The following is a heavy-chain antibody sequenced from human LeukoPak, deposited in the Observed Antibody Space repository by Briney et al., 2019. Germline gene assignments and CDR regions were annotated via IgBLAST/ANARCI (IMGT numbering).Heavy chain of an antibody. CDR3: ARVINTMIVRHSLSHAFDI. J-gene: IGHJ3*02. CDR1: GYSFTSYW. V-gene: IGHV5-51*01. CDR2: IYPGDSDT. D-gene: IGHD3-22*01. Sequence: GESLKISCKGSGYSFTSYWIGWVRQMPGKGLEWMGIIYPGDSDTRYSPSFQGQVTISADKSISTAYLQWSSLKASDTAMYYCARVINTMIVRHSLSHAFDIWGQGTMVTVSS.